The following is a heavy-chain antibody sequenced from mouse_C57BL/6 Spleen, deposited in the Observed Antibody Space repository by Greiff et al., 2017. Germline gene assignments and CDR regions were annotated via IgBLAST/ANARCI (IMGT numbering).Heavy chain of an antibody. V-gene: IGHV1-85*01. D-gene: IGHD2-1*01. J-gene: IGHJ2*01. Sequence: QVQLQQSGPELVKPGASVKLSCKASGYTFTSYDINWVKQRPGQGLEWIGWIYPRNGSTKYTEKFKGKATLTVDTSSSTAYMELLSLTSEDAAVYFCARCCNYDCFDYWGQGTTLTVSS. CDR3: ARCCNYDCFDY. CDR1: GYTFTSYD. CDR2: IYPRNGST.